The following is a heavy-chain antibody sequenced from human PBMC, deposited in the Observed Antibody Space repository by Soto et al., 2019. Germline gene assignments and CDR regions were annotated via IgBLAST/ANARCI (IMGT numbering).Heavy chain of an antibody. J-gene: IGHJ6*02. CDR2: ISYDGSNK. CDR3: AKDRIAIEQLVHYGMDV. V-gene: IGHV3-30*18. Sequence: QVQLVESGGGVVQPGRSLRLSCAASGFTFGSYGMHWVRQAPGKGLEWVAVISYDGSNKYYADSVKGRFTISRDNSKNTLYLQMNSLRAEDTAVYYCAKDRIAIEQLVHYGMDVWGQGTTVTVSS. D-gene: IGHD6-6*01. CDR1: GFTFGSYG.